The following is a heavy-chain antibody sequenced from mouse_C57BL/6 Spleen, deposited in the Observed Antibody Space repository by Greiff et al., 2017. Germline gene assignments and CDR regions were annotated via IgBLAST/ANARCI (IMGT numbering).Heavy chain of an antibody. D-gene: IGHD2-3*01. CDR1: GYTFTSYW. Sequence: VQLQQPGTELVKPGASVKLSCKASGYTFTSYWMHWVKQRPGQGLEWIGNINPCNGGTNYNEKFKSKATLTVDKSSSTAYMQLSSLTSEDSAVYYCSRGSIYDGCNVLYLDYWGQGTTLTVSS. CDR2: INPCNGGT. J-gene: IGHJ2*01. CDR3: SRGSIYDGCNVLYLDY. V-gene: IGHV1-53*01.